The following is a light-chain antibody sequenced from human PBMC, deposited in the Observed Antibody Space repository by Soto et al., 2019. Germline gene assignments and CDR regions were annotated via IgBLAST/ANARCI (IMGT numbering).Light chain of an antibody. CDR1: SGHSSYA. CDR2: VNSDGSH. Sequence: QPVLTQSPSASASLGASVKLTCTLSSGHSSYAIAWHQQQPEKGPRYLMKVNSDGSHIKGDGIPDRFSGSSSGAERYLTISSLQSEDEADYFCQTWGTGIEVFGTGTKVTVL. V-gene: IGLV4-69*01. J-gene: IGLJ1*01. CDR3: QTWGTGIEV.